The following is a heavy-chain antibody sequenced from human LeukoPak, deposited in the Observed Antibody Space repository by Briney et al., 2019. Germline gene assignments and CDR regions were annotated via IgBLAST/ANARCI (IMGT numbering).Heavy chain of an antibody. CDR1: GFTFSSYA. CDR2: ISYAGSNK. J-gene: IGHJ6*02. CDR3: XXXXXXXXXXXXXXXYYGRDV. Sequence: PGGSLILSCAASGFTFSSYAMHWVRQATGKGLEWVAVISYAGSNKYYADSVKGRFTISRDNSKNTLYLQLNSRRAEATAVNHCXXXXXXXXXXXXXXXYYGRDVWGQGTTVTVSS. V-gene: IGHV3-30-3*01.